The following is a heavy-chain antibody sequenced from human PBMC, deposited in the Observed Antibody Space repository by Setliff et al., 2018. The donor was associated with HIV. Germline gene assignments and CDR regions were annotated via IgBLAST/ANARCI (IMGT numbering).Heavy chain of an antibody. CDR1: GLIFSSYE. J-gene: IGHJ4*02. CDR2: IGGHGSII. D-gene: IGHD3-10*01. V-gene: IGHV3-48*03. Sequence: GGSLRLSCAAPGLIFSSYEMNWVRQAPGKGLEWISFIGGHGSIIHYADSVRGRFTISRDNSTNTVYLQMHSLRAEDTALYYCAKVMTLWFGASDSWGQGTRVTVSS. CDR3: AKVMTLWFGASDS.